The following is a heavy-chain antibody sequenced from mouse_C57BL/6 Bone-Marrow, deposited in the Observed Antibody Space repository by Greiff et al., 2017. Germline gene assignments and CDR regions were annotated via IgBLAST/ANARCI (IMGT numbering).Heavy chain of an antibody. CDR1: GFTFSDFY. D-gene: IGHD1-1*01. CDR3: ARESGHYYGSSPFAY. V-gene: IGHV7-1*01. Sequence: EVNVVESGGGLVQSGRSLRLSCATSGFTFSDFYMEWVRQAPGKGLEWIAASRNKANDYTTEYSASVKGRFIVSRDTSQSILYLQMNALRAEDTAIYYCARESGHYYGSSPFAYWGQGTLVTVSA. J-gene: IGHJ3*01. CDR2: SRNKANDYTT.